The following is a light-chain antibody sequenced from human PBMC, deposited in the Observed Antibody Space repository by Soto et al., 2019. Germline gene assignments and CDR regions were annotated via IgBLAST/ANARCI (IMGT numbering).Light chain of an antibody. CDR1: SSDVGGYNY. J-gene: IGLJ2*01. Sequence: QSALTQPPSASGSPGQSVTICCTGTSSDVGGYNYVSWYQHHPDKAPKLIIYEVYKRPSGVPDRFSGSKSGNTASLTVSGLQAEDEAEYYCSSYAASDSFVVFGGGTKVTVL. V-gene: IGLV2-8*01. CDR3: SSYAASDSFVV. CDR2: EVY.